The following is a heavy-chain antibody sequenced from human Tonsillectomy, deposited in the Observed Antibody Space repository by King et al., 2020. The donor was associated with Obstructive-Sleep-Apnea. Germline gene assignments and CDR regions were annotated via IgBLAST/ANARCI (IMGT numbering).Heavy chain of an antibody. J-gene: IGHJ4*02. D-gene: IGHD3-10*01. V-gene: IGHV3-33*06. Sequence: VQLVESGGGVVQPGRSLRLSCAASGFTFSSYGMHWVRQAPGKGLEWVAVIWYDGSNKYYADSVKGRFTISRDNSKNTLYLKMNSLRAEDTAVYYCAKEADLWFGELLSPNFGYWGQGTLVTVSS. CDR2: IWYDGSNK. CDR3: AKEADLWFGELLSPNFGY. CDR1: GFTFSSYG.